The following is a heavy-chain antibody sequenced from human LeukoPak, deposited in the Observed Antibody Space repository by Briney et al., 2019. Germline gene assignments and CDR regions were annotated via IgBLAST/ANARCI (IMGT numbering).Heavy chain of an antibody. CDR2: VYYSGST. J-gene: IGHJ5*02. V-gene: IGHV4-39*01. Sequence: PSETLSLTCTVSGGSISSSGYYWGWIRQPPGKGLEWFGGVYYSGSTSYNPSLTSRVTISVDTSQHPFSLRLCSVSAADTALYFCARQTRNTIFGNNFFDPWGQGTLVTVSS. CDR3: ARQTRNTIFGNNFFDP. CDR1: GGSISSSGYY. D-gene: IGHD3-3*01.